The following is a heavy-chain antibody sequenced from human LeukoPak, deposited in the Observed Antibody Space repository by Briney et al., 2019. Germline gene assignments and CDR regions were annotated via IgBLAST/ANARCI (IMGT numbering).Heavy chain of an antibody. J-gene: IGHJ4*02. CDR2: ISYDGSNK. CDR3: AKSPSGRSRISRFDY. D-gene: IGHD1-26*01. Sequence: PGGALILSCAAPGFTFSSSGMQRVRQAPAKMLEWLAFISYDGSNKYYADSVNGRFTISRDNSKNTLSLQMNSLRAEDTAMYYCAKSPSGRSRISRFDYWGQGILVTVSS. V-gene: IGHV3-30*18. CDR1: GFTFSSSG.